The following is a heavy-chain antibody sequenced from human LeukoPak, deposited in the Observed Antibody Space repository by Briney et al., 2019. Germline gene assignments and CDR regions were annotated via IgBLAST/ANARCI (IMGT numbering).Heavy chain of an antibody. CDR2: IYSGGST. Sequence: GGSLRLSCAASGFTVSSNYMSWVRQAPGKGLEWVSVIYSGGSTYYADSVKGRFTISRDNSKNTLYLQMNSLRAEDTAVYYCASNPHYYDSSGSAYYFDYWGQGTLVTVSS. V-gene: IGHV3-66*02. J-gene: IGHJ4*02. D-gene: IGHD3-22*01. CDR1: GFTVSSNY. CDR3: ASNPHYYDSSGSAYYFDY.